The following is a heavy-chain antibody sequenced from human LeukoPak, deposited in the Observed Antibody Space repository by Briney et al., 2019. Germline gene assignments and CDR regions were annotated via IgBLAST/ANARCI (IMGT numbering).Heavy chain of an antibody. CDR3: ARDSPAASHAFDI. D-gene: IGHD6-13*01. CDR1: GFTFSSYA. Sequence: GGSLRLSCAASGFTFSSYAMHWVRQAPGKGLEWVAVISYDGSNKYYADSVKGRFTISRDNSKNTLYLQMNSLRAEDTAVYYCARDSPAASHAFDIWGQGTMVTVSS. CDR2: ISYDGSNK. V-gene: IGHV3-30-3*01. J-gene: IGHJ3*02.